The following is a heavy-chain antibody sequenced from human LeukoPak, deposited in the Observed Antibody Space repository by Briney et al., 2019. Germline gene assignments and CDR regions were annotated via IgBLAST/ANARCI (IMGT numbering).Heavy chain of an antibody. Sequence: SQTLSLTCTVSGGSISSGSYYWSWIRQPAGKGLEWIGRIYTSGSTNYNPSLKSRVTISVDTSKNQFSLKLSSVTAADTAVYYCARGAGLGYYGSGSYYLSRINQFDYWGQGTLVTVSS. CDR2: IYTSGST. D-gene: IGHD3-10*01. V-gene: IGHV4-61*02. J-gene: IGHJ4*02. CDR1: GGSISSGSYY. CDR3: ARGAGLGYYGSGSYYLSRINQFDY.